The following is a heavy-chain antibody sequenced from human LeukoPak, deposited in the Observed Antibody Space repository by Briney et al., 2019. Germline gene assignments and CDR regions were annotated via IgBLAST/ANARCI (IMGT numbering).Heavy chain of an antibody. CDR1: GFVFSTYT. D-gene: IGHD3-16*01. Sequence: PGGSLRLSCAASGFVFSTYTMSWVRQAPGKGLEWVGNIKEDESERNDVDSVKGRFTISRDNAKNYMYLEMNSLRVEDTAIYYCTREYWGIDYWGQGVLVTVSS. CDR2: IKEDESER. CDR3: TREYWGIDY. V-gene: IGHV3-7*01. J-gene: IGHJ4*02.